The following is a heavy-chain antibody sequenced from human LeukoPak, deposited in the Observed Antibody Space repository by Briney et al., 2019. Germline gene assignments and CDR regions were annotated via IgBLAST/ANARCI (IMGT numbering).Heavy chain of an antibody. J-gene: IGHJ5*01. V-gene: IGHV1-46*01. CDR3: ARDKSSANWLNS. CDR2: INPSGGST. Sequence: ASVKVSCKASGYSFTNFYIHWVRQAPGQGLEWMGIINPSGGSTNYAQKFQGRVTMTSDTSASTVYMDLSSLRSEDTAIYYCARDKSSANWLNSWGQGTLVTVSS. CDR1: GYSFTNFY. D-gene: IGHD3-10*01.